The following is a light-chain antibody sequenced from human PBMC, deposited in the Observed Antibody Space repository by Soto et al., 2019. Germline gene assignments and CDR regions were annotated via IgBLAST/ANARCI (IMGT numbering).Light chain of an antibody. Sequence: QSALTQPASVSGSPGQSITISCTGTSSDVGGYNYVSWYQQHPGKAPKLMMFEVSNRPSGVSNRFSGSRSGNTASLTISGLQSEDEAEYYCNSDTSGSTVVFGTGTKLTVL. V-gene: IGLV2-14*01. CDR2: EVS. CDR3: NSDTSGSTVV. CDR1: SSDVGGYNY. J-gene: IGLJ1*01.